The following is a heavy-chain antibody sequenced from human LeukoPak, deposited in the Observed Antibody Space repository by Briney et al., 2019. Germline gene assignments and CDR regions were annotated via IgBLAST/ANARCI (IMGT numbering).Heavy chain of an antibody. J-gene: IGHJ1*01. CDR1: GYTLTELS. D-gene: IGHD1-26*01. CDR3: AVGGATYDEGYMNFQH. V-gene: IGHV1-24*01. CDR2: FDPEDGET. Sequence: GASVKVSCKVSGYTLTELSMHWERQAPGKGLEWMGGFDPEDGETIYAQKFQGRVTMTEDTSTDTAYMELSSLRSEDTAVYYCAVGGATYDEGYMNFQHWGQGTLVTVSS.